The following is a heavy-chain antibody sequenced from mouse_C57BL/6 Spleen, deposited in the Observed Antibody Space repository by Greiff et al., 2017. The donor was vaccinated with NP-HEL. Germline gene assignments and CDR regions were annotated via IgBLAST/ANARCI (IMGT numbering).Heavy chain of an antibody. J-gene: IGHJ4*01. CDR2: ISGGGGNT. D-gene: IGHD3-1*01. V-gene: IGHV5-9*01. CDR1: GFTFSSYT. Sequence: EVKVVESGGGLVKPGGSLKLSCAASGFTFSSYTMSWVRQTPEKRLEWVATISGGGGNTYYPDSVKGRFTLSRDNAKNTLYLQMSSLRSEDTALCYCARAPRDAMDYWGQGTSVTVSS. CDR3: ARAPRDAMDY.